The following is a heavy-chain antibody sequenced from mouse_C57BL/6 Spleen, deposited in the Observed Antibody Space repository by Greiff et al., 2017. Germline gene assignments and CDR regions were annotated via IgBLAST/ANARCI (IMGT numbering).Heavy chain of an antibody. CDR3: ARRYDYDGYAMDY. V-gene: IGHV5-17*01. CDR2: ISSGRSTI. Sequence: EVKLVESGGGLVKPGGSLKLSCAASGFTFSDYGMHWVRQAPEKGLGWVAYISSGRSTIYYADTVKGRFTISSDNAKNTLFLQMTSLRSEDTAMYYCARRYDYDGYAMDYWGQGTSVTVSS. J-gene: IGHJ4*01. CDR1: GFTFSDYG. D-gene: IGHD2-4*01.